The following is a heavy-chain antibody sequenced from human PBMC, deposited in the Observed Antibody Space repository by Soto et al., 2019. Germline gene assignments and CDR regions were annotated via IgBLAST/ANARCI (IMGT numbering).Heavy chain of an antibody. CDR2: IYYSGST. D-gene: IGHD1-1*01. J-gene: IGHJ6*03. CDR1: GGSISSGGYY. V-gene: IGHV4-31*03. Sequence: PSETLSLTCTVSGGSISSGGYYWSWIRQHPGKGLEWIGYIYYSGSTYYNPSLKSRVTISVDTSKNQFSLKLSSVTAADTAVYYCARTGTNYYYYMDVWGKGTTVTVSS. CDR3: ARTGTNYYYYMDV.